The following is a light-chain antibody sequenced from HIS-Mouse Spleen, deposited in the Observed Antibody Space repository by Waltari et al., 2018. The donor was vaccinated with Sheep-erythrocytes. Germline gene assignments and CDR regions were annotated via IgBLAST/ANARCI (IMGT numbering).Light chain of an antibody. CDR2: DVS. CDR1: SSDVGGYNY. Sequence: QSALTQPRSVSGSPGQSVTISCTGTSSDVGGYNYVSWYQQHPGKAPKLMIDDVSKRPSGVPDRFSGSKSGNTASLTISGLQAEDEADYYCCSYAGSYNHVFGTRTKVTVL. J-gene: IGLJ1*01. CDR3: CSYAGSYNHV. V-gene: IGLV2-11*01.